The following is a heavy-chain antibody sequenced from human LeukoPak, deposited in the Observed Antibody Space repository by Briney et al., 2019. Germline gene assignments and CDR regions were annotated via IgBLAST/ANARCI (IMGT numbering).Heavy chain of an antibody. Sequence: ASVKVSCEASGYTFTSYDINWVRHATGQGLECMVWVFPISGNTGYAQKFQGRVTMTRNTSISTAYMELSSLRSEDTAVYYCARGQRGDFDYWGQGTLVTVSS. CDR2: VFPISGNT. V-gene: IGHV1-8*01. J-gene: IGHJ4*02. D-gene: IGHD5-24*01. CDR1: GYTFTSYD. CDR3: ARGQRGDFDY.